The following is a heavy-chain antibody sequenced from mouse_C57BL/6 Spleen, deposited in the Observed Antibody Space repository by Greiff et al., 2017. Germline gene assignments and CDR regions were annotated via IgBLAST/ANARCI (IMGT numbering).Heavy chain of an antibody. D-gene: IGHD2-3*01. CDR3: ARRGLLPPFDY. Sequence: EVQLQQSGPELVKPGASVKISCKASGYTFTDYYMNWVKQSHGKSLEWIGDINPNNGGTSYNQKFKGKATLTVDKSSSTAYMELRSLTSEDSAVYYCARRGLLPPFDYWGQGTTLTVSS. CDR2: INPNNGGT. J-gene: IGHJ2*01. V-gene: IGHV1-26*01. CDR1: GYTFTDYY.